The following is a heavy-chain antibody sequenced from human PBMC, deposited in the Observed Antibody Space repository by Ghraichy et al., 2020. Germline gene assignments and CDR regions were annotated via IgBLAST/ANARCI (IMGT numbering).Heavy chain of an antibody. CDR1: GGSISSSSYY. CDR2: IYYSGST. CDR3: ARQVQWLRAFDI. Sequence: SQTLSLTCTVSGGSISSSSYYWGWIRQPPGKGLEWIGCIYYSGSTYYNPSLKSRVTISVDTSKNQFSLKLSSVTAADTAVYYCARQVQWLRAFDIWGQGTMVTVSS. D-gene: IGHD6-19*01. J-gene: IGHJ3*02. V-gene: IGHV4-39*01.